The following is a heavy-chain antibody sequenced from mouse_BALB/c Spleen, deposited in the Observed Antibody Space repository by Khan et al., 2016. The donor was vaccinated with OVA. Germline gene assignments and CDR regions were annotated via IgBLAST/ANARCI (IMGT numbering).Heavy chain of an antibody. CDR2: IYPGRGSS. CDR1: GYTFTDNV. Sequence: QVRLQQSGPELVKPGASVKMSCKASGYTFTDNVISWVKQRTGQGLEWIGEIYPGRGSSYYNEKFKGKATLTVDKSSNTAYMQLSSLTSEDSAVYVGERGGGWGVMFDYWGQGTTLTVSS. J-gene: IGHJ2*01. V-gene: IGHV1-81*01. CDR3: ERGGGWGVMFDY. D-gene: IGHD3-3*01.